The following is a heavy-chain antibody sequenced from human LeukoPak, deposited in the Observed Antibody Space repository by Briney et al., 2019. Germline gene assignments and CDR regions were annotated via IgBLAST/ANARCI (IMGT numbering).Heavy chain of an antibody. CDR3: AREGDIVPNAFDI. CDR1: GFTFSSYS. J-gene: IGHJ3*02. Sequence: GGSLRLSCAASGFTFSSYSMNWVRQAPGKGLEWVSSISSSSSYIYYADSVKGRFTISRDNAKNSPYLQMNSLRAEDTAVYYCAREGDIVPNAFDIWGQGTLVTVS. V-gene: IGHV3-21*01. D-gene: IGHD5-12*01. CDR2: ISSSSSYI.